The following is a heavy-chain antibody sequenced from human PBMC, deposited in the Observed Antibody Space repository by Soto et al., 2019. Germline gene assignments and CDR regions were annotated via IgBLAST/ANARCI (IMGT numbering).Heavy chain of an antibody. V-gene: IGHV4-59*01. Sequence: SETLSLTCTVSGGSISSYYWSWIRQPPGKGLEWIGYIYYSGSTNYNPSLKSRVTISVDTSKNQFSLKLSSVTAADTAVYYCARGDSLGVIQHPPLFDYWGQGTLVTVSS. CDR2: IYYSGST. CDR3: ARGDSLGVIQHPPLFDY. D-gene: IGHD3-22*01. CDR1: GGSISSYY. J-gene: IGHJ4*02.